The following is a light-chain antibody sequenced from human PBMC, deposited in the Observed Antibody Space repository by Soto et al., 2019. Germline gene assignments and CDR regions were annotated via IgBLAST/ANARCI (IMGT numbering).Light chain of an antibody. J-gene: IGLJ3*02. CDR1: SGHSTYI. Sequence: QLVLTQSSSASASLGSSVKLTCILSSGHSTYIIAWHQQQPGKAPRFLMTLDRSGSYNRGSGVPDRFSGSSSGADRYLTISTLQFEDEGDYSCDTWYSNTHKVFGGGTKLTVL. CDR3: DTWYSNTHKV. CDR2: LDRSGSY. V-gene: IGLV4-60*02.